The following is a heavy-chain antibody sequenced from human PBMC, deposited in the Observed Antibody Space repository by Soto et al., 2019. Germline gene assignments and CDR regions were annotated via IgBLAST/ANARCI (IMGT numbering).Heavy chain of an antibody. CDR2: ITYNSDAT. CDR3: AKDATRTSGWYYFDY. Sequence: PGGSLRLSCAASGFSFSTLAMGWVRQAPGKGLEWVSGITYNSDATHYTDSVKGRFTISRDNSKSMLYLQMNGLRDEDTAVYYCAKDATRTSGWYYFDYWGQGALVTVSS. V-gene: IGHV3-23*01. CDR1: GFSFSTLA. J-gene: IGHJ4*02. D-gene: IGHD6-19*01.